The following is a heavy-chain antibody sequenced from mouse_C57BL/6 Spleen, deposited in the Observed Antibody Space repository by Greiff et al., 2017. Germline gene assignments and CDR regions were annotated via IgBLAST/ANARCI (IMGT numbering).Heavy chain of an antibody. D-gene: IGHD1-1*01. CDR2: IDPETGGT. J-gene: IGHJ4*01. CDR3: TIYDGSSYRYAMDY. CDR1: GYTFTDYE. V-gene: IGHV1-15*01. Sequence: VQLQQSGAELVRPGASVTLSCKASGYTFTDYEMHWVKQTPVHGLEWIGAIDPETGGTAYNQKFKGKAILTADKSSSTAYMELRSLTSEDSAVYYCTIYDGSSYRYAMDYWGQGTSVTVSS.